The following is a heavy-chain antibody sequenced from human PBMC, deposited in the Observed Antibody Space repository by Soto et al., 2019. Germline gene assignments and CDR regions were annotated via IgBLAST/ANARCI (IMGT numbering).Heavy chain of an antibody. Sequence: PSETLSLTCTVSGGSISSYYWSWIRQPPGKGLEWIGYIYYSGSTNYNPSLKSRVTISVDTSKNQFSLKLSSVTAADTAVYYCGRVGVRDGDYGVSRLDPWGKGTLVTVSS. D-gene: IGHD4-17*01. V-gene: IGHV4-59*12. CDR2: IYYSGST. CDR3: GRVGVRDGDYGVSRLDP. CDR1: GGSISSYY. J-gene: IGHJ5*02.